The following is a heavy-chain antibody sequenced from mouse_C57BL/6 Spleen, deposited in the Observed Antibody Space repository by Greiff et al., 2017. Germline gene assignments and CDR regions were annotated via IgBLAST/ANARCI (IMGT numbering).Heavy chain of an antibody. V-gene: IGHV1-72*01. J-gene: IGHJ2*01. Sequence: QVHVKQPGAELLKPGASVKLSCKASGYTFTSYWMHWVKQRPGRGLEWIGRIDPNSGGTKYNEKFKSKATLTVDKPSSTAYMQLISLTSEDSAVYYCARGALIYYDYDWVDYWGQGTTLTVSS. CDR2: IDPNSGGT. D-gene: IGHD2-4*01. CDR3: ARGALIYYDYDWVDY. CDR1: GYTFTSYW.